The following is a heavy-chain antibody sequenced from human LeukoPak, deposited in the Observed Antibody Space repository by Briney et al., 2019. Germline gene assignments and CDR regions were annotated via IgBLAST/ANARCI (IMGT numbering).Heavy chain of an antibody. J-gene: IGHJ4*02. V-gene: IGHV3-30-3*02. CDR1: GFTFSSYA. CDR3: AKRGRGSGSYPQVDY. D-gene: IGHD3-10*01. Sequence: GGSLRLSCAASGFTFSSYAMHWVRQAPGKGLEWVAVISYDGNNKYYADSVKGRFTISRDNSKNTLYLQMNSLRPEDTAVYYCAKRGRGSGSYPQVDYWGQGTLVTVSS. CDR2: ISYDGNNK.